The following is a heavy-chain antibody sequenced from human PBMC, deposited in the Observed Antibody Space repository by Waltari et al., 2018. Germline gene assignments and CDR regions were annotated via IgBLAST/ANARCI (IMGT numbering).Heavy chain of an antibody. CDR1: GYTFTDYY. CDR3: ASSATYWGEFFEH. J-gene: IGHJ4*02. CDR2: INPKTGGT. V-gene: IGHV1-2*02. D-gene: IGHD7-27*01. Sequence: VQLVQSGAVVKKPGASVNVSCMTSGYTFTDYYMHWVRQAPGQGLEWMGWINPKTGGTNYAQNFRGRVTMIRDTSSSTAFLEMTSLSFGETAVYYCASSATYWGEFFEHWGQGSLITVSS.